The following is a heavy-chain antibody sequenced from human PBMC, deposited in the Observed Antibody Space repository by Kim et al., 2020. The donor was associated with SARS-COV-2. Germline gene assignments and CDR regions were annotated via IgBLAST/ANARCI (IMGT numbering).Heavy chain of an antibody. D-gene: IGHD1-1*01. Sequence: SETLSLTCTVSGGSISSRTYYWGWIRQPPGKGLEWIGTIYYSGSPYYNPSLKSRVTISVDTSKNQFSLKLSSVTAADTAVYYCAFLSPTSLSLDYWGQGALVTVSS. V-gene: IGHV4-39*01. CDR2: IYYSGSP. CDR1: GGSISSRTYY. CDR3: AFLSPTSLSLDY. J-gene: IGHJ4*02.